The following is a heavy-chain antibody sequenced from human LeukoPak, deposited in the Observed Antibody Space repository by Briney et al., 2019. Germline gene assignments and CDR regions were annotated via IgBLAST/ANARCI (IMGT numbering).Heavy chain of an antibody. J-gene: IGHJ4*02. Sequence: SETPSLTCTVSGGSISSGSYYWSWIRQPAGKGLEWIGLIYTSGSTNYNPSLKSRVTISVDTSKNQFSLRLSSMTAADTVVYYCALGRVSDGFCDYWGQGTLVTVSS. V-gene: IGHV4-61*02. CDR1: GGSISSGSYY. CDR2: IYTSGST. CDR3: ALGRVSDGFCDY. D-gene: IGHD2/OR15-2a*01.